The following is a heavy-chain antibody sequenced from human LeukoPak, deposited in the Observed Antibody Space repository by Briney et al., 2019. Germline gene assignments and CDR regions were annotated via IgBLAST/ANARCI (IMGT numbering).Heavy chain of an antibody. CDR2: IRYDGSNK. CDR1: GFTFSSYG. Sequence: GGSLRLSCAASGFTFSSYGMHWVRQAPGKGLEWVAFIRYDGSNKYYADSVKGRFTISRDNAKNSLYLQMNSPRAEDTAVYYCARKGMDYGSGSYYYYYYMDVWGKGTTVTISS. D-gene: IGHD3-10*01. V-gene: IGHV3-30*02. CDR3: ARKGMDYGSGSYYYYYYMDV. J-gene: IGHJ6*03.